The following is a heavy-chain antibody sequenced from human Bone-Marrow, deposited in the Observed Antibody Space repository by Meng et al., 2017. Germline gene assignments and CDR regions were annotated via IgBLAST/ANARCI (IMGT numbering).Heavy chain of an antibody. Sequence: GPVVQVGAEGKKPCSSVKVSCKASGGTFISYAISWVLQAPGQGLEWMGGIIPIFGTANYAQKFQGRVTITADESTSTAYMELSSLRSEDTAVYYCAREGIAAASLQDWGQGTLVTVSS. CDR3: AREGIAAASLQD. V-gene: IGHV1-69*01. CDR2: IIPIFGTA. J-gene: IGHJ1*01. CDR1: GGTFISYA. D-gene: IGHD6-13*01.